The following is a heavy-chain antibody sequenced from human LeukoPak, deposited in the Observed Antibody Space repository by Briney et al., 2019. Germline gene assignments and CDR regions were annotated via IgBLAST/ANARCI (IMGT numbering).Heavy chain of an antibody. CDR2: IYSGGST. CDR3: ASLTGTTLYFDY. D-gene: IGHD1-20*01. Sequence: PGGSLRLSCAASGFTFSSYAMSWVRQAPGKGLEWVSVIYSGGSTYYADSVKGRFTISRDNSKNTLYLQMNSLRAEDTAVYYCASLTGTTLYFDYWGQGTLVTVSS. CDR1: GFTFSSYA. V-gene: IGHV3-53*01. J-gene: IGHJ4*02.